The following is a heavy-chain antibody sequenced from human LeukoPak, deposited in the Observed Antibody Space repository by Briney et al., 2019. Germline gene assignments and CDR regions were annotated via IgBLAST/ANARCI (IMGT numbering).Heavy chain of an antibody. D-gene: IGHD2-2*02. CDR3: ARYGYCTSTSCYKFPDY. J-gene: IGHJ4*02. CDR1: GFTFSDYY. V-gene: IGHV3-11*01. Sequence: PEGSLRLSCAASGFTFSDYYMSWVRQAPGKGLEWVSYISSSGSTVYYADSVKGRFTIFRDNAKNSLYLQMNSLRAEDTAVYYCARYGYCTSTSCYKFPDYWGQGTLVTVSS. CDR2: ISSSGSTV.